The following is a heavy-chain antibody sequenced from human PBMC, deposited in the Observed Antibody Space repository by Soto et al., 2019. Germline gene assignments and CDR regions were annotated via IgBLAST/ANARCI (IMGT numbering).Heavy chain of an antibody. D-gene: IGHD5-18*01. CDR2: INSDGSAT. CDR1: GFTFSSYW. CDR3: TRDRGTAMVPDY. Sequence: EVQLVESGGGLVQPGGSLRLSCAASGFTFSSYWMHWVRQAPGKGLVGVSRINSDGSATSYADSVKGRFTISRDNAKNTLYLQMNSLRAEDTAVYYCTRDRGTAMVPDYWGQGTLVTVSS. V-gene: IGHV3-74*01. J-gene: IGHJ4*02.